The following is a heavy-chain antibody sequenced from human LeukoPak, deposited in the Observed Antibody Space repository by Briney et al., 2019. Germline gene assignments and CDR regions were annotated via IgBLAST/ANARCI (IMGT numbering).Heavy chain of an antibody. CDR1: GGSISSSSYY. Sequence: SETLSLTCTVSGGSISSSSYYWGWIRQPPGKGLEWIGSIYYTGSTNYNPSLKSRVTISVDTSKNQFSLNLISVTAADTAVYYCVRHGSGSFYEYWGQGTLVTVSS. CDR3: VRHGSGSFYEY. J-gene: IGHJ4*02. V-gene: IGHV4-39*01. CDR2: IYYTGST. D-gene: IGHD3-10*01.